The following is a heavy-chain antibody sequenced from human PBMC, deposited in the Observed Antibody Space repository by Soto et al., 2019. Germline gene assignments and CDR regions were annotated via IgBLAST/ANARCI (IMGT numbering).Heavy chain of an antibody. Sequence: GGSLRLSCAASGFSFIDHYITFIRQAPGKGLEWVSYISGSGTTIHYADSVRGRFTVSRDNARNSLYLQMNSLRADDTAVYYCAGDPYYYASDFWGQGTLVTVSS. V-gene: IGHV3-11*01. J-gene: IGHJ4*02. CDR1: GFSFIDHY. CDR3: AGDPYYYASDF. CDR2: ISGSGTTI. D-gene: IGHD3-10*01.